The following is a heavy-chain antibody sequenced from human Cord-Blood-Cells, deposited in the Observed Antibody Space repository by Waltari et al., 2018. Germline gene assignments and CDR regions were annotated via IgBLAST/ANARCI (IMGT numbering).Heavy chain of an antibody. D-gene: IGHD3-10*01. CDR1: GGSFSGYY. CDR3: ARVSSGLYYFDY. J-gene: IGHJ4*02. Sequence: QVQLQQWGAGLLKPSETLSLTCAVYGGSFSGYYCSWLRQPPGKGLEWIGKINHSGSTNYNPSLKSRVTISVDTSKNQFSLKLSSVTAADTAVYYCARVSSGLYYFDYWGQGTLVTVSS. CDR2: INHSGST. V-gene: IGHV4-34*01.